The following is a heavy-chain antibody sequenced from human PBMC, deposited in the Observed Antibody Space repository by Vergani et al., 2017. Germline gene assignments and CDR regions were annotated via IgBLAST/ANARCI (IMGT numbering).Heavy chain of an antibody. CDR2: MYHSGST. CDR1: GGSMSGYY. D-gene: IGHD3-10*01. CDR3: GRVADFYGLGGRHLDL. J-gene: IGHJ5*02. V-gene: IGHV4-59*01. Sequence: QLQLQESGPGLVKPSETLSLTCTVSGGSMSGYYWSWIRQPPGKELEWIGDMYHSGSTNYNPSLETRVTISGDTSKNQFSLKLNSVTAADTAVYYCGRVADFYGLGGRHLDLWGQGILVTVSS.